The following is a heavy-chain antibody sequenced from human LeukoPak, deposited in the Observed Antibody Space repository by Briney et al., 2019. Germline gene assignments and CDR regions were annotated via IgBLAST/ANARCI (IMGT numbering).Heavy chain of an antibody. V-gene: IGHV1-69*06. J-gene: IGHJ5*02. CDR2: IIPISGTT. CDR3: TTRITGTTSYWFDP. D-gene: IGHD1-20*01. Sequence: ASVKVSCKASGGTFSSSYAISWVRQAPGQGLEWMGDIIPISGTTIYAQKFPGRVTMTEDTSTDTAYMELSSLRSEDTAVYYCTTRITGTTSYWFDPWGQGTLVTVSS. CDR1: GGTFSSSYA.